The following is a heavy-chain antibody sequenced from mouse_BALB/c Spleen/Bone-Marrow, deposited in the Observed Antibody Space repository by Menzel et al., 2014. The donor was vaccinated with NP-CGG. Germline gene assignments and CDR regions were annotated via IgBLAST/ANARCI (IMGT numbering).Heavy chain of an antibody. CDR1: GYIFSSYW. J-gene: IGHJ2*01. Sequence: VKLMESGAELMKPGASVTISCKATGYIFSSYWIEWIKQRPGHGLEWIGEILPGSGNTNYNEKFRDKATFTAETSSNIAYMQLSSLTSEDSAVYYCPRRAHYFGSGLDYWGQGTTLTVSS. CDR3: PRRAHYFGSGLDY. CDR2: ILPGSGNT. D-gene: IGHD1-1*01. V-gene: IGHV1-9*01.